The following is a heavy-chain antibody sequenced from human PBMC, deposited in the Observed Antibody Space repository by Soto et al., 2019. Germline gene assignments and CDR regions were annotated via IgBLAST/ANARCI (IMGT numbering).Heavy chain of an antibody. D-gene: IGHD3-22*01. CDR3: AAMHRWLLGDSYFDF. CDR2: IVVGSGDT. J-gene: IGHJ2*01. V-gene: IGHV1-58*01. Sequence: QMQLVQSGPEVKKPGTSVTVTCKASGFTFSTSGVQWVRQARGQRLEWIGWIVVGSGDTNYAQKFQESVTITRDMSTSTVYMELSNLTSEDTAVYYCAAMHRWLLGDSYFDFWGRGTLVTVSS. CDR1: GFTFSTSG.